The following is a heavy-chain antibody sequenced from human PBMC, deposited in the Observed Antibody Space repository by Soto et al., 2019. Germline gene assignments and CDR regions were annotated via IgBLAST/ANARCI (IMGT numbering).Heavy chain of an antibody. V-gene: IGHV3-30*18. CDR3: AKTAGYDYVWGVSGLDH. D-gene: IGHD3-16*01. CDR1: GFTFSSYG. CDR2: ISYDGSDK. Sequence: QVQLVESGGGVVQPGRSLKLSCAASGFTFSSYGMHWVRQAPGKGLEWVAVISYDGSDKYYADSVKGRFTISRDDSKNTLYLHMNSLKAKDTAVYYCAKTAGYDYVWGVSGLDHWGQGTLVTVSS. J-gene: IGHJ4*02.